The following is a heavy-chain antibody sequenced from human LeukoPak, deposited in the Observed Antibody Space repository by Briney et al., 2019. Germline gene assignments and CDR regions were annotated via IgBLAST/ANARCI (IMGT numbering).Heavy chain of an antibody. V-gene: IGHV1-8*01. Sequence: GASVKVSCRASGYTFTSYDINWVRKATGPGLEWMGWMNPNSGNTGYAQKFQGRVTMTRNTSISTAYMELSSLRSEDTAVYYCARGGYDSSGGWFDPWGQGTLVTVSS. D-gene: IGHD6-6*01. CDR3: ARGGYDSSGGWFDP. CDR1: GYTFTSYD. CDR2: MNPNSGNT. J-gene: IGHJ5*02.